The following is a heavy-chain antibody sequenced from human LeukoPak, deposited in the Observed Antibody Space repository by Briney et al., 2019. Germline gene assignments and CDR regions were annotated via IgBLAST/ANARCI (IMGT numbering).Heavy chain of an antibody. J-gene: IGHJ4*02. V-gene: IGHV4-39*07. CDR3: ARGTPPDFEY. Sequence: SETLSLTCTISGASINIISYYWGWIRQPPGKGLEWIGRIHPSGSTNYNPSLKSRVTLSVDTSKNQFSLKLSSVTAADTAVYYCARGTPPDFEYWGRGTLVTVSS. CDR1: GASINIISYY. CDR2: IHPSGST. D-gene: IGHD2-15*01.